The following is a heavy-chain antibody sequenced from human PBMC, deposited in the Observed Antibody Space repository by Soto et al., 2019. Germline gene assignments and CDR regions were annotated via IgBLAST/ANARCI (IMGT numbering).Heavy chain of an antibody. V-gene: IGHV4-4*02. CDR3: GRLEGLATISYYFGY. CDR2: IYHSGST. CDR1: GGSISSSNW. J-gene: IGHJ4*02. D-gene: IGHD3-9*01. Sequence: SETLSLTCAVSGGSISSSNWWSWVRQPPGKGLEWIGEIYHSGSTNYNQSLKSRVTISVDKSKNQFSLKLMSLSAADTAVYYCGRLEGLATISYYFGYWGQGALVTVSS.